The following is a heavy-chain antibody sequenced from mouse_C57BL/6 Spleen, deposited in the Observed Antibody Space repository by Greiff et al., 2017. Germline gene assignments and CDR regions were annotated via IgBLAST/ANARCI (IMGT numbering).Heavy chain of an antibody. CDR3: ATHYCGSSYPYYFDY. CDR1: GYTFTSYW. V-gene: IGHV1-52*01. J-gene: IGHJ2*01. CDR2: IDPSDSET. Sequence: QVQLQQSGAELVRPGSSVKLSCKASGYTFTSYWMHWVKQRPIQGLEWIGNIDPSDSETHYNQKFKDKATLTVDKSSSTAYMQLSSLTSEDSAVYYCATHYCGSSYPYYFDYWGQGTTLTVSS. D-gene: IGHD1-1*01.